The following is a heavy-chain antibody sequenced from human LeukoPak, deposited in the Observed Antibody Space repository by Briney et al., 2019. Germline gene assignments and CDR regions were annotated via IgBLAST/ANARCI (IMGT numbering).Heavy chain of an antibody. CDR3: ARASTDNWYNYFDL. Sequence: GSLRLSCAASGSSVTTSYLSWVRQAPGKGLEWVSLICSGGSTYYADSVKGRFSISRDKSKNTLYLQINSLRADDTAVYYCARASTDNWYNYFDLWGQGTLVTVSS. CDR2: ICSGGST. D-gene: IGHD1/OR15-1a*01. V-gene: IGHV3-66*01. CDR1: GSSVTTSY. J-gene: IGHJ4*02.